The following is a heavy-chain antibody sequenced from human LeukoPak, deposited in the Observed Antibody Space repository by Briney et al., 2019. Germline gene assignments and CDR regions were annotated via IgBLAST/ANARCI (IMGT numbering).Heavy chain of an antibody. Sequence: ASVKVSCNASGGTFSSYAISWVRQAPGQGLEWMGGIIPLFGTTNYAQKFQDRVTITADESTSTAYMELSSLRSEDTAVYYCAQSGYYSDTNAYYPNAFDIWGQGTMVTVSS. CDR1: GGTFSSYA. CDR2: IIPLFGTT. J-gene: IGHJ3*02. CDR3: AQSGYYSDTNAYYPNAFDI. D-gene: IGHD3-22*01. V-gene: IGHV1-69*13.